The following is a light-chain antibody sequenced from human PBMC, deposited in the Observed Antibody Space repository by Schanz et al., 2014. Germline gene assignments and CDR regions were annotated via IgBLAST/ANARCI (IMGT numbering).Light chain of an antibody. J-gene: IGKJ1*01. Sequence: DIQMTQSPSTLSASVGDRVTIACRASQSISTWLAWYQQKSGKAPKLLIYEASSLQSGVSSRFSGSGSGTEFTLTISSLQPDDFATYYCQHYNTYSGTFGQGTRVEIK. CDR1: QSISTW. CDR2: EAS. V-gene: IGKV1-5*03. CDR3: QHYNTYSGT.